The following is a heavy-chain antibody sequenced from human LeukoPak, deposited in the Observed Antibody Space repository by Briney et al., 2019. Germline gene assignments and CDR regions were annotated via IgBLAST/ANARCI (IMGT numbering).Heavy chain of an antibody. V-gene: IGHV3-21*01. J-gene: IGHJ4*02. Sequence: GGSLRLSCAASGFTFSSYSMNWVRQAPGKGLEWVSSISSSSRYIYYADSVKGRFTISRDNAKNSLYLQMNSLRAEDTAVYYCARFGHYYDSNDYWGQGTLVTVSS. CDR2: ISSSSRYI. D-gene: IGHD3-22*01. CDR3: ARFGHYYDSNDY. CDR1: GFTFSSYS.